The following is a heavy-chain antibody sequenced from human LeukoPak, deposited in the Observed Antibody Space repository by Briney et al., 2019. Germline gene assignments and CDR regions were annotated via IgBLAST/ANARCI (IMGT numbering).Heavy chain of an antibody. J-gene: IGHJ5*02. CDR1: GFTFSSYE. Sequence: GGSLRLSCAASGFTFSSYEMNWVRQAPGKGLEWVSYISSSGSTIYYADSVKGRFTISRDNAKNSLYLQINSLRAEDTAVYYCARGDFWSGSNWFDPWGQGTLVTVSS. CDR3: ARGDFWSGSNWFDP. D-gene: IGHD3-3*01. CDR2: ISSSGSTI. V-gene: IGHV3-48*03.